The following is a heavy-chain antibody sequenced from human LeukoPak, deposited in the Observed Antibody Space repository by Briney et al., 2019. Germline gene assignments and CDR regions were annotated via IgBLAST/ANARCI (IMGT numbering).Heavy chain of an antibody. Sequence: PGGSLRLSCAASGFNFSNYAMSWVRQAPGKGLEWVSAISGSGGSTYYADSVKGRFTISRDNSKNTLYLQMNSLRAEDTAVYYCAKDAFRWYYGYFDYWGQGTLVTVSS. J-gene: IGHJ4*02. CDR3: AKDAFRWYYGYFDY. CDR2: ISGSGGST. V-gene: IGHV3-23*01. CDR1: GFNFSNYA. D-gene: IGHD3-10*01.